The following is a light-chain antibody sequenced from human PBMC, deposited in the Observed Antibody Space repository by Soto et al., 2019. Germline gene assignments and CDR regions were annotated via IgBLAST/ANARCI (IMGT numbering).Light chain of an antibody. CDR2: GAS. J-gene: IGKJ2*01. CDR3: LQHDAYPFT. V-gene: IGKV1-17*03. Sequence: DIPMTQSPSALSASVGDRVTITCRASQGISNYLAWFQQKPGQGPKRLIYGASSLQSGVPPRFSSSGSETEFTLTITNLQPEDIATYYCLQHDAYPFTFGQGTKLEIK. CDR1: QGISNY.